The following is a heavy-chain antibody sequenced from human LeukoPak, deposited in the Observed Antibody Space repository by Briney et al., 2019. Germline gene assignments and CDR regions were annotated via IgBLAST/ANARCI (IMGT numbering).Heavy chain of an antibody. CDR1: GYTFISHG. CDR2: ISAYSGNA. V-gene: IGHV1-18*01. D-gene: IGHD3-16*02. J-gene: IGHJ4*02. CDR3: ARDMVTFGGVIVSDY. Sequence: ASVKVSCKASGYTFISHGINWVRQAPGQGLEWMGWISAYSGNANYAQKFQGKVTMTTDTSTTTAYMELRSLRSDDTAVYYCARDMVTFGGVIVSDYWGQGTLVTVSS.